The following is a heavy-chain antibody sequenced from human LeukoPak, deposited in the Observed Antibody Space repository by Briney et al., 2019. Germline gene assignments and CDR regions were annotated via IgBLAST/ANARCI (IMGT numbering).Heavy chain of an antibody. CDR3: ARGAPYSSGWYLFDY. J-gene: IGHJ4*02. Sequence: ASXKVSCKASGYTFTSYGINWVRQAPGQGGEGMGWISAYNGNTNYAQKLQGRVTIPTDTSTRTDYMEVRSLRSDDTAVYYCARGAPYSSGWYLFDYWGQGTLVTVSS. CDR1: GYTFTSYG. D-gene: IGHD6-19*01. CDR2: ISAYNGNT. V-gene: IGHV1-18*01.